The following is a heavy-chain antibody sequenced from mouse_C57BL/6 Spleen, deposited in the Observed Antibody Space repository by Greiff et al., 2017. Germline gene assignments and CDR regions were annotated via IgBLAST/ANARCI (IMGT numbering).Heavy chain of an antibody. Sequence: VQLQQSGPELVKPGASVKISCKASGYSFTSYYIHWVKQRPGQGLEWIGWIYPGSGNTKYNEKFKGKATLTADTSSSTAYMQLSSLTSEDSAVYYCASPIYYYGSSYWYFDVWGTGTTVTVSS. CDR2: IYPGSGNT. D-gene: IGHD1-1*01. V-gene: IGHV1-66*01. CDR1: GYSFTSYY. J-gene: IGHJ1*03. CDR3: ASPIYYYGSSYWYFDV.